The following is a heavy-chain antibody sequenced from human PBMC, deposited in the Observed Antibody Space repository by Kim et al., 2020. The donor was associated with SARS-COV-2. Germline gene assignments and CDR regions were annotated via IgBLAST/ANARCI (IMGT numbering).Heavy chain of an antibody. V-gene: IGHV3-7*01. J-gene: IGHJ4*02. CDR1: GFTFTNYW. Sequence: GGSLRLSCAASGFTFTNYWMSWVRQAPGKGLEWVANIKKDGSTTYYVDSLKGRFTISRDNAKNSLYLQMNGLGVEDTAVYYCARTGSRRLSFDYWGQGTLVTLSP. D-gene: IGHD2-21*01. CDR3: ARTGSRRLSFDY. CDR2: IKKDGSTT.